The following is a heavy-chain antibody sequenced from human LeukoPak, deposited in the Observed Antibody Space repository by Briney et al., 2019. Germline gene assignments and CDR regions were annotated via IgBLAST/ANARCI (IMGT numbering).Heavy chain of an antibody. D-gene: IGHD3-22*01. Sequence: GGSLRLSCAASGFTFSDYYMSWIRQAPGQGLEWVSYISSSGSTIYYADSVKGRFTISRDNAKNSLYLQMNSLRAEDTAVYYCASRGGYYDSSGYYYDDFDYWGQGTLVTVSS. CDR2: ISSSGSTI. CDR3: ASRGGYYDSSGYYYDDFDY. V-gene: IGHV3-11*01. J-gene: IGHJ4*02. CDR1: GFTFSDYY.